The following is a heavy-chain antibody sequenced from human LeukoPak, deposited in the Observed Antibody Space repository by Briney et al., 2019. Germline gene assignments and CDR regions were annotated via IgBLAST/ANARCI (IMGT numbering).Heavy chain of an antibody. CDR1: GFTFSSYA. J-gene: IGHJ4*02. V-gene: IGHV3-23*01. Sequence: GGTLRLSCAASGFTFSSYAMNWVRQAPGKGLEWVSSISGSGGGTYYADSVKGRFTISRDNSKNTLYLQMNSLRAEDTAVYYCARRSGIAVAGAFDYWGQGTLVTVSS. CDR2: ISGSGGGT. D-gene: IGHD6-19*01. CDR3: ARRSGIAVAGAFDY.